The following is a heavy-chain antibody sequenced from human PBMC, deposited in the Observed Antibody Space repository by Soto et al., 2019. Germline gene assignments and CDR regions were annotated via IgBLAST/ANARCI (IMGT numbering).Heavy chain of an antibody. CDR1: EFTFSDYY. D-gene: IGHD6-25*01. Sequence: QAQLVESGGGLVKPGGSLRLSCAASEFTFSDYYMSWIRQVPGKGLEWVAYITGSGSALYYADSVKGRFTVSWDNAKKALSLQMTSLRVDDMAVYYCTRGHRQRRDIQHWGQGTLVTVTT. J-gene: IGHJ1*01. V-gene: IGHV3-11*01. CDR2: ITGSGSAL. CDR3: TRGHRQRRDIQH.